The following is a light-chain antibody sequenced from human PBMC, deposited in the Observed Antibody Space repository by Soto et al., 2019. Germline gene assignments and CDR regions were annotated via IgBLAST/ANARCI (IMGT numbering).Light chain of an antibody. CDR2: DAS. J-gene: IGKJ5*01. Sequence: EVVLTQSPATLSLSPGERATLSCRVSQSVRTSLAWYQHKPGQAPRLVIYDASLRANGVPARFGGSGSGTDFTLTINSLEPEDFAVYYCQQRNVWPPITFGQGTRLEI. CDR3: QQRNVWPPIT. V-gene: IGKV3-11*01. CDR1: QSVRTS.